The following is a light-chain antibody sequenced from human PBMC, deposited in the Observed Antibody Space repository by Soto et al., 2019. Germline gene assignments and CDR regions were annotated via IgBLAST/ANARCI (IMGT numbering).Light chain of an antibody. CDR3: QSYDSSLSGVV. J-gene: IGLJ2*01. V-gene: IGLV1-40*01. CDR1: SSNIGAGYD. CDR2: GNS. Sequence: QSVLTQPPSVSAAPGQRVSISCTGSSSNIGAGYDVHWYQQLPGTAPKLLIYGNSNRPSGVPDRFSGSKSGTSASLASTGLQAEDEADYYCQSYDSSLSGVVFGGGTKLTVL.